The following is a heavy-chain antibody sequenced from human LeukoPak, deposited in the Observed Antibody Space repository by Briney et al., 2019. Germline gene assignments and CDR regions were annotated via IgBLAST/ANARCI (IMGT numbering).Heavy chain of an antibody. Sequence: GGSLRLSCAASGFTFSSYWMSWVRQAPGKGLEWVANIKQDGSEKYYVDSVKGRFTISRDNAKNSLYLQMSSLRAEDTAVYYCARDQPSGSGTYYIPTFDYWGQGTLVTVSS. V-gene: IGHV3-7*01. D-gene: IGHD3-10*01. CDR3: ARDQPSGSGTYYIPTFDY. CDR1: GFTFSSYW. CDR2: IKQDGSEK. J-gene: IGHJ4*02.